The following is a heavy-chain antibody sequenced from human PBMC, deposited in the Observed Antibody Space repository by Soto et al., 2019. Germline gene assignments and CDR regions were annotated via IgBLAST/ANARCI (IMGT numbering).Heavy chain of an antibody. V-gene: IGHV1-69*01. CDR3: ARRSGDYDFWSGSTQYYYYGMDV. CDR2: IIPIFGTA. Sequence: QVQLVQSGAEVKKPGSSVKVSCKASGGTFSSYAISWVRQAPGQGLEWMGGIIPIFGTANYAQKFQGSVTITADESTSTAYMELSSLRSEDTAVYYCARRSGDYDFWSGSTQYYYYGMDVWGQGTTVTVSS. J-gene: IGHJ6*02. CDR1: GGTFSSYA. D-gene: IGHD3-3*01.